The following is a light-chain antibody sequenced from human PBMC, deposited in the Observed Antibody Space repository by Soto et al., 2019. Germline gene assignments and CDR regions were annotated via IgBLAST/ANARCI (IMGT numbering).Light chain of an antibody. V-gene: IGLV3-21*02. Sequence: VLTQPPSVSVAPGQTARITCGGNNIGSKSVHWYQQKPGQAPVLVVYDVNDRPSGIPERFSGSNSGNTATLTISRVEAGDEADYYCHVWDRSSVHVVFGGGTKLTVL. CDR1: NIGSKS. CDR3: HVWDRSSVHVV. CDR2: DVN. J-gene: IGLJ2*01.